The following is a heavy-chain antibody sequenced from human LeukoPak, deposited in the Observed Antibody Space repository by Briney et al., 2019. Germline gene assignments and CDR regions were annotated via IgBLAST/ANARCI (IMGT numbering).Heavy chain of an antibody. CDR2: IYFTGST. J-gene: IGHJ4*02. D-gene: IGHD2-15*01. Sequence: SQTLSLTCTVSGGSISSGGYYWSWIRQHPGKGLECIGHIYFTGSTTYNPSLKSRVTISVDTSQNQFSLSLTSVTSADTAVYYCARVTAAGGGFDHWGQGTLVTVSS. CDR1: GGSISSGGYY. CDR3: ARVTAAGGGFDH. V-gene: IGHV4-31*03.